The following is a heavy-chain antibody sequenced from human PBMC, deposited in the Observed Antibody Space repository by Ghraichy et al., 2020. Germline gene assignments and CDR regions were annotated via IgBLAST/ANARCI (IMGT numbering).Heavy chain of an antibody. D-gene: IGHD2-21*02. J-gene: IGHJ4*02. Sequence: GGSLRLSCAASGFTFSSYAMHWVRQAPGKGLEWVSFIRCDGSNKYYADSVKGRFTISRDNSKNTLYLQMNSLRAEDTAVYYCAKVRVLRARGPYCGGDGYTDYWGQGTLVTVSS. CDR3: AKVRVLRARGPYCGGDGYTDY. CDR2: IRCDGSNK. V-gene: IGHV3-30*02. CDR1: GFTFSSYA.